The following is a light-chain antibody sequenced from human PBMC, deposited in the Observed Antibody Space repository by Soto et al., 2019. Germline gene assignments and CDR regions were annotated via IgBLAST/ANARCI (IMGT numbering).Light chain of an antibody. V-gene: IGKV1-39*01. CDR3: QQSDSLPPT. CDR1: QSVTNY. CDR2: AAS. Sequence: DIQMTQSPSFLSASVGGRVSITCRASQSVTNYLNWYQQKPGKAPKLLIFAASSLQSGVPSRFSGSGSGTDFTLTVTNLQPEDFETYYCQQSDSLPPTFGQGTKVDIK. J-gene: IGKJ1*01.